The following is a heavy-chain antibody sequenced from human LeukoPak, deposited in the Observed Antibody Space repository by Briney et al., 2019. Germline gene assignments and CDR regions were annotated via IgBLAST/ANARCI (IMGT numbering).Heavy chain of an antibody. D-gene: IGHD4-17*01. Sequence: GGSLRLSCAASGFTFRRYEMNSGREAPGKGLEWVSAISGSGGSTYYADSVKGRFTISRDNSRNTLYLQTNSLRAEDTAVYYCAQDALRRPGWGQGTLVTVSS. V-gene: IGHV3-23*01. CDR3: AQDALRRPG. CDR1: GFTFRRYE. J-gene: IGHJ4*02. CDR2: ISGSGGST.